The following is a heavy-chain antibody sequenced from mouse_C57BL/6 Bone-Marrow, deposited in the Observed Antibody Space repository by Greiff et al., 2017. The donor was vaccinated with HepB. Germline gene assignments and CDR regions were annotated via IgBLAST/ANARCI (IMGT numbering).Heavy chain of an antibody. J-gene: IGHJ4*01. D-gene: IGHD1-1*01. CDR3: ARNGSSYDAMDY. CDR1: GFNIKNTY. V-gene: IGHV14-3*01. Sequence: EVQLQQSVAELVRPGASVKLSCTASGFNIKNTYMPWVRQRPEQGLEWIGRIDPANGNTTYAPTFQSKATITADTSTNTAYLQLSSLPSEDTAIYYCARNGSSYDAMDYWGQGTSVTVAS. CDR2: IDPANGNT.